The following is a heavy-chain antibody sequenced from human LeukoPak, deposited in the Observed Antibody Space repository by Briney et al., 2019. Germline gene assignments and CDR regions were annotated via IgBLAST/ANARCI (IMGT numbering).Heavy chain of an antibody. Sequence: ASVKVSCKASGYTFRSHDINWVRQATGQGLEWMGWVSPKTGRTGYAQKFQSRVYMTTNASLSTAYMELSSLRSDDTAVYFCARESERNDGWFDPWGQGTLVTVSS. J-gene: IGHJ5*02. CDR1: GYTFRSHD. V-gene: IGHV1-8*01. D-gene: IGHD1-1*01. CDR3: ARESERNDGWFDP. CDR2: VSPKTGRT.